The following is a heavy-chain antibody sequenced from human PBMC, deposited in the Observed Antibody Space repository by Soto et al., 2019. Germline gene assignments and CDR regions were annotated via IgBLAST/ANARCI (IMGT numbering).Heavy chain of an antibody. CDR2: ISYDGSNK. CDR3: AKDDITLISSWYFGDYYYYGMDV. D-gene: IGHD6-13*01. Sequence: QVQLVESGGGVVQPGRSLRLSCAASGFTFSSYGMHWVRQAPGKGLEWVAVISYDGSNKYYADSVKGRFTISRDNSKNTLYLQMNSLRAEDTAVYYCAKDDITLISSWYFGDYYYYGMDVWGQGTTVTVSS. J-gene: IGHJ6*02. V-gene: IGHV3-30*18. CDR1: GFTFSSYG.